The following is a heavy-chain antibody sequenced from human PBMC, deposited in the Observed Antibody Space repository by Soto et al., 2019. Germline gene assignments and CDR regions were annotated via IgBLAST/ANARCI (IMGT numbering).Heavy chain of an antibody. D-gene: IGHD2-15*01. J-gene: IGHJ4*01. CDR2: VYYTGST. CDR3: AREAGCSGTNCNVYFDY. CDR1: GDSMDSFY. V-gene: IGHV4-59*01. Sequence: PSETLSLTCTVSGDSMDSFYWNWIRQPPGKGLEWIGYVYYTGSTNYNPSLKSRVSISIDTSKNQFSLHMNSLTPEDTAVYYCAREAGCSGTNCNVYFDYWGLGTLVTVSS.